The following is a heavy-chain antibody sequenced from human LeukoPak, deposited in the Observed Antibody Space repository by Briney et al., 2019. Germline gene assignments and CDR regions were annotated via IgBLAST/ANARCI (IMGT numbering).Heavy chain of an antibody. CDR2: IVVGSGNT. CDR3: AAAAHCGGDCYGMDV. CDR1: GFTFTSSA. Sequence: SVKVSCKASGFTFTSSAVQWVRQARGQRLEWIGWIVVGSGNTNYAQKFQERVTITRDMSTSTAYMELSSLRSEDTAVYYCAAAAHCGGDCYGMDVWGQGTTVTVSS. J-gene: IGHJ6*02. D-gene: IGHD2-21*01. V-gene: IGHV1-58*01.